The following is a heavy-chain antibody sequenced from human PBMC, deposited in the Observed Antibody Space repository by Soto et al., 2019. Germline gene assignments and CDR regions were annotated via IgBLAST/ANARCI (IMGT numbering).Heavy chain of an antibody. D-gene: IGHD2-2*01. Sequence: QPGGSLRLSCAASGFTFSSYSMNWVRQAPGKGLEWVSYISSSSSTIYYADSVKGRFTISRDNAKNSLYLQMNSLRAEDTAVYYCASGALVLVPAAPDYWGQGTLVTVSS. CDR2: ISSSSSTI. CDR3: ASGALVLVPAAPDY. CDR1: GFTFSSYS. V-gene: IGHV3-48*04. J-gene: IGHJ4*02.